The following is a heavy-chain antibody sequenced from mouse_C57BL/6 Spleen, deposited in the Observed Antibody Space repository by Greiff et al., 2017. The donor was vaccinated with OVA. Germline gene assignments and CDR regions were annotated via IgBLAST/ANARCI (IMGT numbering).Heavy chain of an antibody. CDR1: GFTFSDYG. D-gene: IGHD4-1*01. CDR2: ISSGSSTI. J-gene: IGHJ1*03. V-gene: IGHV5-17*01. Sequence: EVQLQESGGGLVKPGGSLKLSCAASGFTFSDYGMHWVRQAPEKGLEWVAYISSGSSTIYYADTVKGRFTISRDNAKNTLFLQMTSLRSEDTAMYYCARGLTGTFDWYLDVWGTGTTVTVSS. CDR3: ARGLTGTFDWYLDV.